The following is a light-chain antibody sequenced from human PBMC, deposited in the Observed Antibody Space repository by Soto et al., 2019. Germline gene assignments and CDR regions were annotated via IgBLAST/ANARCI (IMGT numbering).Light chain of an antibody. Sequence: EIVLTQSPGTLSLSPGERATLSCRASQSVSSSYLAWYQQKPGQAPRLLIYGASSRATGIPDRFSGSGSGTDFTLTISRLEPEDFAVYYCQQRTSWPGTFGQGPRWIS. CDR1: QSVSSSY. J-gene: IGKJ2*01. CDR2: GAS. V-gene: IGKV3D-20*02. CDR3: QQRTSWPGT.